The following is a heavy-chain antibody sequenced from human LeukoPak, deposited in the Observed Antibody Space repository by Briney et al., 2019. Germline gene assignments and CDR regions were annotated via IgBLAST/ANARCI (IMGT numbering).Heavy chain of an antibody. D-gene: IGHD2-2*01. J-gene: IGHJ5*02. Sequence: SVKVSCKASGGTFRSYAITWVRQAPGQGLEWMGGIIPVFGTANYARKFQDRVTITADESTSTAYMELSSLRSEDTAVYYCARDVRHRYCSSSSCYWGWLDPWGQGTLVTVSS. CDR2: IIPVFGTA. CDR3: ARDVRHRYCSSSSCYWGWLDP. CDR1: GGTFRSYA. V-gene: IGHV1-69*13.